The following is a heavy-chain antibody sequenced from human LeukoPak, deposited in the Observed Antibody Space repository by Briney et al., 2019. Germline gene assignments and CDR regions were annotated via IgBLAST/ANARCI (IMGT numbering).Heavy chain of an antibody. D-gene: IGHD1-26*01. CDR1: GYSFSNNW. V-gene: IGHV5-51*01. Sequence: GESLKISCKGSGYSFSNNWIGWVRQMPGKGLEWMGIIYPGDSQTRYSPSFQGQVTTSADKSISTAYLQWSSLKASDIAMYYCARLSAGSHFHLDSWGQGTLVTVSS. CDR3: ARLSAGSHFHLDS. J-gene: IGHJ4*02. CDR2: IYPGDSQT.